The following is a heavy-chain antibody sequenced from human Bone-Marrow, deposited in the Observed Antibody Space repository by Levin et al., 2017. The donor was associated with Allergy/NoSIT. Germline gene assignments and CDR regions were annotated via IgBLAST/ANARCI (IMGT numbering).Heavy chain of an antibody. J-gene: IGHJ4*02. CDR3: AKAYLDAGTGGLCYED. CDR2: IDNRGDII. Sequence: LGESLKISCAASGLTFSSYAFGWVRQAPGKGLEWVSGIDNRGDIIRYADSVKGRFTISRDNSRNTLFLQMNSLGSEDTAVYYCAKAYLDAGTGGLCYEDWGQGTLVTVSS. CDR1: GLTFSSYA. D-gene: IGHD3/OR15-3a*01. V-gene: IGHV3-23*01.